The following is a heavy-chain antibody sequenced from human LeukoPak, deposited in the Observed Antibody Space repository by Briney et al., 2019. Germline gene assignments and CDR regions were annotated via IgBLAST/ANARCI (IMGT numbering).Heavy chain of an antibody. CDR3: ARGLVRGMISSLRRTPPHDY. CDR1: GGTFSSYA. J-gene: IGHJ4*02. D-gene: IGHD3-10*01. Sequence: AASVKVSCKASGGTFSSYAISWVRQAPGQGLEWMGGIIPIFGTANYAQKFQGRVTITADESTSTAYMELSSLRSEDTAIYYCARGLVRGMISSLRRTPPHDYWGQGTLVIVSS. CDR2: IIPIFGTA. V-gene: IGHV1-69*13.